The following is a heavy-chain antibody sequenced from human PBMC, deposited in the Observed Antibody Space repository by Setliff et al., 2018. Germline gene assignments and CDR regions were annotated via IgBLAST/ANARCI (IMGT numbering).Heavy chain of an antibody. J-gene: IGHJ6*03. Sequence: SETLSLTCTVSGGSISSSSYYWGWIRQPPGKGLEWIGSIYDSGKTYYNPSLKSRVSRSVDTSKNQFSLKLSSVTAADTAVYYCARSPSSGWSDYYYYYMDVWGKGTTVTVSS. CDR1: GGSISSSSYY. CDR3: ARSPSSGWSDYYYYYMDV. D-gene: IGHD6-19*01. V-gene: IGHV4-39*07. CDR2: IYDSGKT.